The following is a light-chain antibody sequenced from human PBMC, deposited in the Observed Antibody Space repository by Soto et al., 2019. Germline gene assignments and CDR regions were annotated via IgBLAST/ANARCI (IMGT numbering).Light chain of an antibody. Sequence: EIVLTQSPGTLSLSPGERAILSCRSSQTIGTNYLDWYQQKPGQAPRLLIFAASNRATDIPDRFVGGGAGTDFTLTISRLEPEDFAVYYCQQYGRTLPWTFGQGTKVEIK. CDR1: QTIGTNY. CDR2: AAS. V-gene: IGKV3-20*01. CDR3: QQYGRTLPWT. J-gene: IGKJ1*01.